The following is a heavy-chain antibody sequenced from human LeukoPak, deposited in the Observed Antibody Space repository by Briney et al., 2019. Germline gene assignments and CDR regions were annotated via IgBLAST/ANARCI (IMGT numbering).Heavy chain of an antibody. CDR3: ARLVGAPPYCIGGSCYGNYYGMDV. D-gene: IGHD2-15*01. V-gene: IGHV4-34*01. J-gene: IGHJ6*04. Sequence: SETLSLTCAVYGGSFSGYYWSWIRQPPGKGLEWMGEINHSGSTNYNPSLKSRVTISVDTSKNQFSLKLSSVTAADTGVYYCARLVGAPPYCIGGSCYGNYYGMDVWGKGTTVTVYS. CDR1: GGSFSGYY. CDR2: INHSGST.